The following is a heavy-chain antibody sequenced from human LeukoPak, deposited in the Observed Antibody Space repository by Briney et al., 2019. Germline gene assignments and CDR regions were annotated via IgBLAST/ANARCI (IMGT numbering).Heavy chain of an antibody. J-gene: IGHJ6*03. CDR3: ARAYYDFWSGYYSGYYYMDV. D-gene: IGHD3-3*01. CDR2: INPSGGST. CDR1: GYTFTSYY. Sequence: GASVKVSCKASGYTFTSYYMHWVRQAPGQGLEWMGIINPSGGSTSYAQKFQGRVTMTRNMSTSTVYMELSSLRSEDTAVYYCARAYYDFWSGYYSGYYYMDVWGKGTTVTVSS. V-gene: IGHV1-46*01.